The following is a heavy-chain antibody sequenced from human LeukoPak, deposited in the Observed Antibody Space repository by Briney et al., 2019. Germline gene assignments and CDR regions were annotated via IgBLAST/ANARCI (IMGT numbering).Heavy chain of an antibody. J-gene: IGHJ6*01. CDR3: ARDDAGNYGMDV. Sequence: SETLSLTCAVSGGSISSGGYSWSWIRQPPGKGLEWIGYIYHSGSTYYNPSLKSRVTISVDRSKNQFSLKLSSVTAADTAVYYCARDDAGNYGMDVWGQGATVTVSS. CDR1: GGSISSGGYS. V-gene: IGHV4-30-2*01. CDR2: IYHSGST.